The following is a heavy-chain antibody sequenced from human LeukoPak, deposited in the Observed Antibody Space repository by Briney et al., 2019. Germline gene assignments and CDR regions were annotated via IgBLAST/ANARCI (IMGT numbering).Heavy chain of an antibody. CDR2: IIPIFGTA. J-gene: IGHJ6*03. D-gene: IGHD5-24*01. Sequence: SVKVSFKASGGTFSSYAISWVRHAPGQGLEWMGGIIPIFGTANYAQKFRGRVTITTDESTSTAYMELSSLRSEDTAVYYCARHEGRWLQSAGYYYMDVWGKGTTVTVSS. CDR1: GGTFSSYA. V-gene: IGHV1-69*05. CDR3: ARHEGRWLQSAGYYYMDV.